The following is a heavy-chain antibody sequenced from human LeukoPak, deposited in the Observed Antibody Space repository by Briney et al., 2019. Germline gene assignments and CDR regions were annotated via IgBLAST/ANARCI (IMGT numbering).Heavy chain of an antibody. CDR3: VSLYETY. CDR2: IDGNGRTT. V-gene: IGHV3-74*01. D-gene: IGHD2/OR15-2a*01. CDR1: GFTFSSEW. J-gene: IGHJ4*02. Sequence: GGSLRLSCAASGFTFSSEWMHWVRQAPGRGLVWISHIDGNGRTTNYGDSVRGRFTVSRDNAKNTLYLQMNSLRAEDTAVYYCVSLYETYWGRGTLVTVSS.